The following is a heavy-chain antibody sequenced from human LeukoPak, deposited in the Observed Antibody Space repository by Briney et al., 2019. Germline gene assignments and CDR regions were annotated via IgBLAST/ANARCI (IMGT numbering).Heavy chain of an antibody. Sequence: SETLSLTCTVSGGSISSYYWGWIRQPPGKGLEWIGSIYYSGSTYYNPSLKSRVTIFVDASKNQFSLKLSSVTAADTAVYYCARQSTMVRGVINGDYWGQGTLVTVSS. CDR3: ARQSTMVRGVINGDY. CDR1: GGSISSYY. CDR2: IYYSGST. V-gene: IGHV4-39*01. J-gene: IGHJ4*02. D-gene: IGHD3-10*01.